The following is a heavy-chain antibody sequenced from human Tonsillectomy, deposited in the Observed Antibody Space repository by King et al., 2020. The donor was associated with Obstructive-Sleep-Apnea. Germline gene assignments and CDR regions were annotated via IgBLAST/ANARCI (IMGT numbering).Heavy chain of an antibody. Sequence: VQLQESGPGLVKPSETLSLTCTVSGGSISSYYWSWIRQPPGKGLEWIGYIYYSRSTNYNPSLKSRVTISVDTSKNQFSLKLSSVTAADTAVYYCSRVNSGWSAFDIWGQGTMVTVSS. D-gene: IGHD6-19*01. CDR2: IYYSRST. V-gene: IGHV4-59*01. CDR3: SRVNSGWSAFDI. CDR1: GGSISSYY. J-gene: IGHJ3*02.